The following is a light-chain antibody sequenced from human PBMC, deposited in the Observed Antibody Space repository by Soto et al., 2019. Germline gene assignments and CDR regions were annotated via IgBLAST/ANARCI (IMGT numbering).Light chain of an antibody. J-gene: IGLJ2*01. V-gene: IGLV1-47*02. CDR3: ASWDDRLGAVF. Sequence: QSVLTQPPSASGTPGQRVFISCSGSTSNIGGTNYAYWYQQLPGAAPKLLMHSNNLRPSGVPERISGSKSGTSASLAISGLRSEDEAVYYCASWDDRLGAVFFGGGTKLTVL. CDR1: TSNIGGTNY. CDR2: SNN.